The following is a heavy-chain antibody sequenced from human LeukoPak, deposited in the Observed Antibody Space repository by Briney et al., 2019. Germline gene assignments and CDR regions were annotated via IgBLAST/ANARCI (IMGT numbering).Heavy chain of an antibody. Sequence: SETLSLTCAVSGYSISSGYYWGWIRQPPGKGLEWIGSIYHSGSTYYNPSLKSRVTISVDTSKNQFSLRLSSVTAADTAVYYCATLDGSYRLGAFDIWGQGTMVAVSS. J-gene: IGHJ3*02. CDR2: IYHSGST. D-gene: IGHD1-26*01. CDR1: GYSISSGYY. CDR3: ATLDGSYRLGAFDI. V-gene: IGHV4-38-2*01.